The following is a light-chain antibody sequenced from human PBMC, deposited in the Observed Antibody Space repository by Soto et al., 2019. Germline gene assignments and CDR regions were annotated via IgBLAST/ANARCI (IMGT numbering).Light chain of an antibody. V-gene: IGKV2-30*01. Sequence: DVVLTQSPLSLPVTLGQPASISCTSSQALVYGDGNTYLSWVQQRPGQSPRGLLYNASRRDSGVPDRISGGGCGVAFTLKISRVEGGDVGIYYCMQTTHWPRTFGRGTKVVIK. CDR3: MQTTHWPRT. CDR1: QALVYGDGNTY. CDR2: NAS. J-gene: IGKJ1*01.